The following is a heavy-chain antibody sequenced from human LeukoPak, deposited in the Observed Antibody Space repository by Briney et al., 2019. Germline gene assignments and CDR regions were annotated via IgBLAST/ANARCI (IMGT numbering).Heavy chain of an antibody. CDR2: ISSSGSTI. Sequence: GSLRLSCAASGFTFSSFEMNWVRQAPGKGLEWVSYISSSGSTIYYADSVKGRFTISRDNAKNSLYLQMNSLRADDTAVYYCAKSNGYGLVDIWGQGTMVTVSS. V-gene: IGHV3-48*03. J-gene: IGHJ3*02. CDR3: AKSNGYGLVDI. CDR1: GFTFSSFE. D-gene: IGHD3-10*01.